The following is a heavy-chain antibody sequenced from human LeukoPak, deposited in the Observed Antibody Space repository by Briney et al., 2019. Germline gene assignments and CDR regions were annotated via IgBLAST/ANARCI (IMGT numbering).Heavy chain of an antibody. V-gene: IGHV3-30-3*01. CDR1: GFTFSSYA. J-gene: IGHJ4*02. CDR2: ISYDGSNK. CDR3: ASRASTVTLHY. D-gene: IGHD4-17*01. Sequence: GGSLRLSCAASGFTFSSYAMHWVRQAPGKGLEWVAVISYDGSNKYYADSVKGRFTISRDNSKNTLYLQMNSLRVEDTAIYYCASRASTVTLHYWGQGTLVTVSS.